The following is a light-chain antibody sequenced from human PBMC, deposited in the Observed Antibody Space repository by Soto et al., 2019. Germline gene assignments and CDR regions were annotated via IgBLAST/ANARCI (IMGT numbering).Light chain of an antibody. CDR1: QSVNND. V-gene: IGKV3-15*01. Sequence: EIVLTQCPATLAVSPGERATLSCRASQSVNNDLAWYQQKPGQVPRLLIHGASTRATGIPARFSGSGSGTEFTLTISSLQSEDFAVYHCQQYNKWPLLFGQGTKVDIK. J-gene: IGKJ2*01. CDR2: GAS. CDR3: QQYNKWPLL.